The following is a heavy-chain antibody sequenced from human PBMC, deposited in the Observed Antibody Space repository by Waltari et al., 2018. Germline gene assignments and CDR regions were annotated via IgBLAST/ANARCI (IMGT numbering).Heavy chain of an antibody. V-gene: IGHV4-59*11. CDR3: ASVNSGYDGSVFLDY. Sequence: QVQLQESGPGLVKPSETLSLTCTVSGGSISSHYWSWIRQPPGKGLEWIGYIYYSGSTNYNPSRKSRVTISVDTSKNQFSLKLSSVTAADTAVYYCASVNSGYDGSVFLDYWGQGTLVTVSS. D-gene: IGHD5-12*01. CDR1: GGSISSHY. CDR2: IYYSGST. J-gene: IGHJ4*02.